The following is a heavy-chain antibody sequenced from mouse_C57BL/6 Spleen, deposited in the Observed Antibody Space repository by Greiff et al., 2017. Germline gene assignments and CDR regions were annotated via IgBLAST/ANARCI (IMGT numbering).Heavy chain of an antibody. CDR1: GFTFSDYY. D-gene: IGHD1-1*01. CDR2: ISNGGGST. CDR3: ARQDYYGSGYFDV. V-gene: IGHV5-12*01. J-gene: IGHJ1*03. Sequence: VQLKESGGGLVQPGGSLKLSCAASGFTFSDYYMSWVRQTPEKRLEWVAYISNGGGSTYYPDTVKGRFTISRDNAKNTLYLQMSRLKSEDTAMYYCARQDYYGSGYFDVWGTGTTVTVSS.